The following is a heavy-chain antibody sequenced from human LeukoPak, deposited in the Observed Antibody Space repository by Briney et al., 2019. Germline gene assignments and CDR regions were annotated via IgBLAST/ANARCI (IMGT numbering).Heavy chain of an antibody. CDR1: GFTFSSHE. J-gene: IGHJ4*02. CDR2: ISSSGSMI. Sequence: GGSLRLSCAASGFTFSSHEMNWVRQAPGKGLEWVSYISSSGSMIYYADPVKSRFTISRDNAKNSLYLQMNSLRAEDTAVYYCARQHYDFWLPADYWGQGTLVTVSS. V-gene: IGHV3-48*03. D-gene: IGHD3-3*01. CDR3: ARQHYDFWLPADY.